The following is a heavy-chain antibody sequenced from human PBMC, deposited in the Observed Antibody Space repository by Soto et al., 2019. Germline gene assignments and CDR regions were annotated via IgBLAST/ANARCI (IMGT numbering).Heavy chain of an antibody. CDR3: ARNMGYYYGSGSQYYYYGMDV. Sequence: GESLKISCKGSGYSFTSYWIGWVRQMPGKGLEWMGIIYPGDSDTRYSPSFQGQVTISADKSISTAYLQWSSLKASDTAMYYCARNMGYYYGSGSQYYYYGMDVWGQGTTVNVSS. J-gene: IGHJ6*02. V-gene: IGHV5-51*01. D-gene: IGHD3-10*01. CDR1: GYSFTSYW. CDR2: IYPGDSDT.